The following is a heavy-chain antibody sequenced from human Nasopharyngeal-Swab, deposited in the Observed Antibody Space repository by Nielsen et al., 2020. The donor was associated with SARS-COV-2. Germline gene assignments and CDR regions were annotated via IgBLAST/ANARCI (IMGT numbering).Heavy chain of an antibody. CDR2: ISSSGSTI. D-gene: IGHD3-9*01. V-gene: IGHV3-11*04. CDR3: ARDRRGYDILTGYRRANNWFDP. Sequence: GESLKISCAASGFTFSDYYMSWIRQAPGKGLEWVSYISSSGSTIYYADSVKGRFTISRDNAKNSLYLQMNSLRAEDTAVYYCARDRRGYDILTGYRRANNWFDPWGQGTLVTVSS. CDR1: GFTFSDYY. J-gene: IGHJ5*02.